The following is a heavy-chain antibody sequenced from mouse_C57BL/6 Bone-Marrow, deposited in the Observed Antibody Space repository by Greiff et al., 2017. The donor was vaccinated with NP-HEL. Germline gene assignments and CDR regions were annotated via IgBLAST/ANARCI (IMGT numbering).Heavy chain of an antibody. V-gene: IGHV1-69*01. CDR1: GYTFTSYW. CDR2: IDPSDSYT. D-gene: IGHD2-4*01. Sequence: QVQLQQPGAELVMPGASVKLSCKASGYTFTSYWMHWVKQRPGQGLEWIGEIDPSDSYTNYNQKFKGKSTLTVDKSSSTAYMQLSSLTSEDSAVYYCARWSLGCDYGEGAMDYWGQGTSVTVSS. J-gene: IGHJ4*01. CDR3: ARWSLGCDYGEGAMDY.